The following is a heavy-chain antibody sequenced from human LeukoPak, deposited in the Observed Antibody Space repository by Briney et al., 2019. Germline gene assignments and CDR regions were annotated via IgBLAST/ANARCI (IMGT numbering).Heavy chain of an antibody. Sequence: GGSLRLSCAASGFTFSDYYMSWIRQAPGKGLEWVSYISSSGSTIYYADSVKGRFTISRDNAKNSLYLQMNSLRAEDTAVYYCARGIYDFWSGYYEYNWFDPWGQGTLVTVSS. CDR3: ARGIYDFWSGYYEYNWFDP. J-gene: IGHJ5*02. V-gene: IGHV3-11*01. CDR1: GFTFSDYY. D-gene: IGHD3-3*01. CDR2: ISSSGSTI.